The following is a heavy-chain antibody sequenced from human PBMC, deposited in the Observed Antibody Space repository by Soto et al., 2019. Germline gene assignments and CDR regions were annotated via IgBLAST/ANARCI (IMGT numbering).Heavy chain of an antibody. V-gene: IGHV1-8*01. CDR2: MNPNSGNT. J-gene: IGHJ3*02. CDR3: ARQNTAMVDHDAFGI. CDR1: GYTFTSYD. Sequence: ASVKVSCKASGYTFTSYDINWVRQATGQGLEWMGWMNPNSGNTGYAQKFQGRVTMTRNTSISTAYMELSSLRSEDTAVYYCARQNTAMVDHDAFGIWGQGTMVTVSS. D-gene: IGHD5-18*01.